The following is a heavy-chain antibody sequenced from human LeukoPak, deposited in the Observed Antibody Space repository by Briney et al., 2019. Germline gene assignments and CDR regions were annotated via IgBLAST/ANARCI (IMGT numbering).Heavy chain of an antibody. D-gene: IGHD4-17*01. Sequence: GGSLRLSCAVSGHTVSGNYMSWVRQAPGKGLEWVSGIYSGGSTYYADSVKGRFTVSRDSSKNTLYLQMNSLKAEDTAVYFCAARPHGDSPYFDFWGQGTLVTVSS. CDR3: AARPHGDSPYFDF. CDR1: GHTVSGNY. V-gene: IGHV3-66*01. J-gene: IGHJ4*02. CDR2: IYSGGST.